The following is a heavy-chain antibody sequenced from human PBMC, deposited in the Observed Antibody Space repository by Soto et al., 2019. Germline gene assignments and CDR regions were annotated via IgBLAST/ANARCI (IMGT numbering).Heavy chain of an antibody. V-gene: IGHV1-8*01. CDR2: MNPNSGNT. Sequence: GASVKVSCKASGYTFTSYDINWVRQATGQGLEWMGWMNPNSGNTGYAQKFQGRVTMTRNTSISTAYMELSSLRSEDTAVYYCARVPVFYYDSSGYRDYYYYYGMDVWGQGTTVTVS. CDR1: GYTFTSYD. CDR3: ARVPVFYYDSSGYRDYYYYYGMDV. J-gene: IGHJ6*02. D-gene: IGHD3-22*01.